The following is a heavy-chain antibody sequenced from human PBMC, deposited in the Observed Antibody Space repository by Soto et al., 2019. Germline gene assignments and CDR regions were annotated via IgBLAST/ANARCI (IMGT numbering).Heavy chain of an antibody. Sequence: GGSLRLSCAASGFTFSSYSMNWVRQAPGKGLEWVSSISSSSSYIYYADSVKGRFTISRDNAKNSLYLQMNSLRAEDTAAYYCARALSDYYDSSGYPSGYWGQGTLVTVSS. CDR3: ARALSDYYDSSGYPSGY. CDR1: GFTFSSYS. D-gene: IGHD3-22*01. CDR2: ISSSSSYI. J-gene: IGHJ4*02. V-gene: IGHV3-21*01.